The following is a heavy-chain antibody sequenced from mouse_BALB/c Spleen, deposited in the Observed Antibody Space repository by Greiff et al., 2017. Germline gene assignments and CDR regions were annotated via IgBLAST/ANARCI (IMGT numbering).Heavy chain of an antibody. CDR3: ARRSRYFDV. V-gene: IGHV1-69*02. J-gene: IGHJ1*01. Sequence: VQLQQPGAELVKPGASVKLSCKASGYTFTSYWMHWVKQRPGQGLEWIGEIDPSDSYTNYNQKFKGKATLTVDKSSSTAYMQLSSLTSEDSAVYYCARRSRYFDVWGAGTTVTVSS. CDR1: GYTFTSYW. CDR2: IDPSDSYT.